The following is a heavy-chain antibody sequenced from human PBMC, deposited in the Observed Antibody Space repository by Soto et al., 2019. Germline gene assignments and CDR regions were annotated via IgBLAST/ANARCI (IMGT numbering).Heavy chain of an antibody. J-gene: IGHJ4*02. CDR2: IYYSGTT. CDR1: GYSISSSNW. V-gene: IGHV4-28*01. D-gene: IGHD1-26*01. Sequence: QVQLQESGPGLVKPSDTLSLTCAVSGYSISSSNWWGWIRQPPGKGLVWIGYIYYSGTTYYNPSLKPRVTMSVDTSRNQFSLKLTSVTAVDTAVYYCARREIQGPIDYWGQGTLVTVSS. CDR3: ARREIQGPIDY.